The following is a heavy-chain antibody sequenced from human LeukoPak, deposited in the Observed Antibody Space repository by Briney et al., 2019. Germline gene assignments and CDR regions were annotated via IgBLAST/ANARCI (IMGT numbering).Heavy chain of an antibody. D-gene: IGHD5-18*01. V-gene: IGHV1-69*13. Sequence: SVKVSCKASGGTFSSYAISWVRQAPGQGLEWMGGIIPIFGTANYAQKFQGRVTITADESTSTAYMELSSLRSEDTAVYYCARSIDTAMGSDYWGQGTLVTVSS. CDR3: ARSIDTAMGSDY. J-gene: IGHJ4*02. CDR1: GGTFSSYA. CDR2: IIPIFGTA.